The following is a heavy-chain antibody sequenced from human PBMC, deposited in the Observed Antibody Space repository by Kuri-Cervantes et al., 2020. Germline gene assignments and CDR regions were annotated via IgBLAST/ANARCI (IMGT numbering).Heavy chain of an antibody. Sequence: GSLRLSCTVSGGSITSSSYCWGWIRQPPGTGLEWIGSIYYSGSTYYNASLKSRGTISGDTSKNQFSLKLSSVTAADTAVYYCARDNIVVVPAASGGFDPWGQGTLVTVSS. CDR1: GGSITSSSYC. CDR3: ARDNIVVVPAASGGFDP. D-gene: IGHD2-2*01. V-gene: IGHV4-39*07. CDR2: IYYSGST. J-gene: IGHJ5*02.